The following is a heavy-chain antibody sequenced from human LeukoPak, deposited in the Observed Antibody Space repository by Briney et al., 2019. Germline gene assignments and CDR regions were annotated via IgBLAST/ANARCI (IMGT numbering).Heavy chain of an antibody. V-gene: IGHV4-31*03. D-gene: IGHD1-14*01. CDR2: IYYSGST. CDR3: AREGPGIGWFDP. CDR1: GDSISSGGHY. J-gene: IGHJ5*02. Sequence: PSETLSLTCTVSGDSISSGGHYWSWIRQHPGKGLEWIGYIYYSGSTYYNPSLKSRVTISVDTSKNQFSLKLSSVTAADTAVYYCAREGPGIGWFDPWGQGTLVTVSS.